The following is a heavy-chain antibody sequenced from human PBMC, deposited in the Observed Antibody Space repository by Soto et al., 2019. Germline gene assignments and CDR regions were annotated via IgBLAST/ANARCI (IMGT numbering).Heavy chain of an antibody. J-gene: IGHJ3*02. V-gene: IGHV1-18*01. Sequence: QVQLVQSGAEVKKPGASVKVSCKASGYTFTSYGISWVRQAPGQGLEWMGWISDYNGNTNYARKLQGRVTMTTDTSTSTAYMELRSLRSDDTAVYYCARDGAPGISVAEDAFDIWGQGTMVTVSS. CDR3: ARDGAPGISVAEDAFDI. CDR1: GYTFTSYG. CDR2: ISDYNGNT. D-gene: IGHD6-19*01.